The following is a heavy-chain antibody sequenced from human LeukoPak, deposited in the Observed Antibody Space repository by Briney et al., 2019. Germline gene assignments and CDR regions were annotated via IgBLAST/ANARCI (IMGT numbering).Heavy chain of an antibody. CDR3: ARTDPISYFSLDY. CDR2: INPNSGGT. D-gene: IGHD2/OR15-2a*01. J-gene: IGHJ4*02. CDR1: GYTFTGYY. Sequence: ASVKVSCKASGYTFTGYYMHWVRQAPGQGLEWMGWINPNSGGTNYAQKFQGRVTMTRDTSISTAYMELSRLRSDDTAVYYCARTDPISYFSLDYWGQGTLVTVSS. V-gene: IGHV1-2*02.